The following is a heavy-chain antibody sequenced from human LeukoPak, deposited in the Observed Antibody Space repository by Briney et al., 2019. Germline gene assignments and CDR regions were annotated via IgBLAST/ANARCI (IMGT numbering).Heavy chain of an antibody. CDR1: GFMFNNYW. CDR3: ATHYRG. J-gene: IGHJ4*02. D-gene: IGHD3-10*01. CDR2: IKEDGSEK. V-gene: IGHV3-7*01. Sequence: GGSLRLSCVASGFMFNNYWMSWVRHAPGKGLEWVACIKEDGSEKYYVDSVKGRFTISRDNAKNSLYLQMNSLGAEDTAVYYCATHYRGGGQGTLVIVSS.